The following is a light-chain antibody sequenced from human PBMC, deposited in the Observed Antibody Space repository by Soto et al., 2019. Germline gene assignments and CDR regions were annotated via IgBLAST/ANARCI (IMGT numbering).Light chain of an antibody. V-gene: IGKV1-33*01. CDR1: QDISTY. J-gene: IGKJ3*01. CDR2: AAS. Sequence: DIQMTQSPSSLSAFVGDRVTITCQTSQDISTYVNWYQQKPRKTPNLLIYAASNLETRVPSRFSGSGSGTKFTLTISRLQSEDIGTYYCQQYDNLPVTFGPGTKVNVK. CDR3: QQYDNLPVT.